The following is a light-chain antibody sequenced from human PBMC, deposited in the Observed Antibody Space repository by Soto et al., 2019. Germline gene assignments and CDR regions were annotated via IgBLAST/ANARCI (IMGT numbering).Light chain of an antibody. J-gene: IGLJ1*01. CDR2: HVS. V-gene: IGLV2-14*01. CDR1: TSDIGDYNY. CDR3: SSYTSSSTYV. Sequence: QSALTQPASVSGSPGQSITISCTGTTSDIGDYNYVSWYQQHPGKAPKLMIYHVSNRPSGVSSRFSGSKSGNTASLTISGLQAEDDADYYCSSYTSSSTYVFGTGTTLTVL.